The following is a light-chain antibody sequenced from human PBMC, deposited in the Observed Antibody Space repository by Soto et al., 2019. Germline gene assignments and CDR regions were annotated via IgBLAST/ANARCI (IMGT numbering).Light chain of an antibody. CDR2: YDS. CDR3: QVWDSSSDLRVV. J-gene: IGLJ2*01. Sequence: ELTQPPSVSVAPGTTARITCGGNNIGSKSVHWYQQKPGQAPVLVIYYDSDRPSRIPERFSGSNSGNTATLTISRVEAGDEADYYCQVWDSSSDLRVVFGGGTKLTVL. CDR1: NIGSKS. V-gene: IGLV3-21*04.